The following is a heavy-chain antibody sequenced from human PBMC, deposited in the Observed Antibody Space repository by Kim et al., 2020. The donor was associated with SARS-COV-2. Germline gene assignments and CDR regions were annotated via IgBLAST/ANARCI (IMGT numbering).Heavy chain of an antibody. J-gene: IGHJ4*02. V-gene: IGHV3-11*01. Sequence: GGSLRLSCAASGFVFGDYYMSWMRQAPGKGLEWVSYISNSGGTIYYADSVKGPFTISRDNAKNSLYLQMNNLRVDDTAVYFCARETSSTSSYDSWCQGTLVTVSS. D-gene: IGHD2-2*01. CDR1: GFVFGDYY. CDR2: ISNSGGTI. CDR3: ARETSSTSSYDS.